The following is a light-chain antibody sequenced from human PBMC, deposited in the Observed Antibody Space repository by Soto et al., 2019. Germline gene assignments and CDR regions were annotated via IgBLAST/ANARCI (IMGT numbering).Light chain of an antibody. CDR1: QSVASY. CDR3: QQRSNWPPYT. V-gene: IGKV3-11*01. Sequence: EIVLTQSPATLSLSPGERATLSCRASQSVASYLAWYQQKPGQAPRLLIYDTSNRATGIPARFSGGGYGTDFTPTISSLEPEDFAVYYCQQRSNWPPYTFGQGTKLEIK. J-gene: IGKJ2*01. CDR2: DTS.